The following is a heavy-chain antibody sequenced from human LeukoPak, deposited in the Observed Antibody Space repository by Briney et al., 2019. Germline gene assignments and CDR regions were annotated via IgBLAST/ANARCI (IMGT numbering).Heavy chain of an antibody. J-gene: IGHJ4*02. D-gene: IGHD5-18*01. Sequence: GGSLRLSCAASGFTFINYAMSWVRQVPGMGLEWVSGISGGSDGTYYADSVKGRFTISRDNSKNTLYLQMNSLRAEDTAIYYCAKGSRGYIYGDYWGQGTLVTVSS. CDR3: AKGSRGYIYGDY. V-gene: IGHV3-23*01. CDR2: ISGGSDGT. CDR1: GFTFINYA.